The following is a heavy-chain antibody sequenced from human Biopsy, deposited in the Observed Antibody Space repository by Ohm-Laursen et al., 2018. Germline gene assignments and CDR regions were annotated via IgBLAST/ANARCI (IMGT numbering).Heavy chain of an antibody. J-gene: IGHJ6*02. D-gene: IGHD2-2*01. V-gene: IGHV1-18*01. CDR2: INPYNGDT. CDR1: GYTFINYG. CDR3: ARDYQPTIITIHYYYYGMDV. Sequence: SVKVSCKASGYTFINYGFSWVRQAPGQGLEWMGWINPYNGDTNYAQKLQGRATMTTDTSTSTAYMELRSLRSDDTAVYYCARDYQPTIITIHYYYYGMDVWGQGTTVTVSS.